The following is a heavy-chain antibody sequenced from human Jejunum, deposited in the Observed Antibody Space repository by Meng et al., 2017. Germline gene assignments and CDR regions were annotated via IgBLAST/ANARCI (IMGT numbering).Heavy chain of an antibody. CDR3: ARDYGTSRPFEY. Sequence: RPGPGRGKAPQTLSLTCAISGDSVSSTGASWSWIRQSPSRGLGWLGRTYYRSKWYNDYAVSVKGRIAINPDTSKNQFFLQLNSVTPEDTAVYYCARDYGTSRPFEYWGQGILVTVSS. D-gene: IGHD1/OR15-1a*01. J-gene: IGHJ4*02. CDR2: TYYRSKWYN. CDR1: GDSVSSTGAS. V-gene: IGHV6-1*01.